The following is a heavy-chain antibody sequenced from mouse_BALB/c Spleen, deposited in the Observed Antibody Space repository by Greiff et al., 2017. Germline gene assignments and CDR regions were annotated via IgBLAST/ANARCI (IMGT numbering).Heavy chain of an antibody. CDR3: ARRDYDEGAFAY. CDR1: GFTFSSYT. CDR2: ISNGGGST. V-gene: IGHV5-12-2*01. Sequence: EVMLVESGGGLVQPGGSLKLSCAASGFTFSSYTMSWVRQTPEKRLEWVAYISNGGGSTYYPDTVKGRFTISRDNAKNTLYLQMSSLKSEDTAMYYCARRDYDEGAFAYWGQGTLVTVSA. D-gene: IGHD2-4*01. J-gene: IGHJ3*01.